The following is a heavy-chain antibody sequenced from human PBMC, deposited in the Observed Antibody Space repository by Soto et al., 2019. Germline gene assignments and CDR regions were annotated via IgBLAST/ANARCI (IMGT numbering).Heavy chain of an antibody. J-gene: IGHJ6*02. V-gene: IGHV3-30*03. CDR3: ARVVPAAMYYYYGMDV. Sequence: QVQLVESGGGVVQPGRSLRLSCAASGFTFSTYAMHWVRQAPGKGLEWVAVLSYDGSNKYYADSVKGRFTSSRDNSKNTLYLQMNSLRAEDTAVYYCARVVPAAMYYYYGMDVWGQGTTVTVSS. D-gene: IGHD2-2*01. CDR1: GFTFSTYA. CDR2: LSYDGSNK.